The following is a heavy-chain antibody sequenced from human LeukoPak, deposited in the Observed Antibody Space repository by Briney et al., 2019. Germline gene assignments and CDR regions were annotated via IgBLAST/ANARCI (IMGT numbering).Heavy chain of an antibody. CDR1: GGSFSGYY. CDR2: INHSGST. V-gene: IGHV4-34*01. Sequence: SETLSLTCAVYGGSFSGYYWSWIRQPPGKGLEWIGEINHSGSTNYNPFLKSRVTISVDTSKNQFSLKLSSVTAADTAVYYCASGPRRPTFDYWGQGTLVTVSS. CDR3: ASGPRRPTFDY. J-gene: IGHJ4*02.